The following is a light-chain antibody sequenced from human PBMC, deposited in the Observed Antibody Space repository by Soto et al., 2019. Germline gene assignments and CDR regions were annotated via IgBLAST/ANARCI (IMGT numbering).Light chain of an antibody. V-gene: IGLV1-40*01. Sequence: QSVLTQPPSVSGAPGQGVTISCTGRSSKIGAGYDVHWYQQLPGTAPKVLIYGNSNRPSGVPDRFSGSKSGTSASLAITGLQAEDEADYYCQSYDSSLSGYVFGTGTKVTVL. CDR2: GNS. CDR3: QSYDSSLSGYV. J-gene: IGLJ1*01. CDR1: SSKIGAGYD.